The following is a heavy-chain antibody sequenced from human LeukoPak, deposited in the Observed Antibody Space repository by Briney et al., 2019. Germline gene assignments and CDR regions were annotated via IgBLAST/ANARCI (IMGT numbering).Heavy chain of an antibody. Sequence: SETLSLTCTVSGGSISSSSYYWGWIRQPPGKGLEWLGSIYYSGNTYDDPSLKSRVTMSVDTSKNQFSLKLSSVTAADTAVYYCARLAAYYDSSGYSYYFDYWGQGTLVTVSS. CDR3: ARLAAYYDSSGYSYYFDY. J-gene: IGHJ4*02. D-gene: IGHD3-22*01. V-gene: IGHV4-39*01. CDR2: IYYSGNT. CDR1: GGSISSSSYY.